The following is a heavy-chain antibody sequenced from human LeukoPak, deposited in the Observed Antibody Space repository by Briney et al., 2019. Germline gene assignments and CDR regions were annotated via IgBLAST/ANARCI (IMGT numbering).Heavy chain of an antibody. CDR1: GGSITSYY. CDR2: INHSGST. V-gene: IGHV4-34*01. J-gene: IGHJ4*02. CDR3: ARGRYCSGGSCYSRPFDY. D-gene: IGHD2-15*01. Sequence: SETLSLTCTVSGGSITSYYWSWIRQPPGKGLEWIGEINHSGSTNYNPSLKSRVTISVDTSKNQFSLKLSSVTAADTAVYYCARGRYCSGGSCYSRPFDYWGQGTLVTVSS.